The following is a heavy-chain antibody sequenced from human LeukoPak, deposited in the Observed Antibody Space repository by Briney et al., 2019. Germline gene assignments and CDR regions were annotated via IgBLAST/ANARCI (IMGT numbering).Heavy chain of an antibody. Sequence: PSETLSLTCAVYGGSFSGYYWSWVRQPPGNGLEWIGEINHSGSTTYNPSPKSRVTISVDTSKNQFSLKLSSVTAADTAVYYCARGETYYDYVWGSYRPLRYFDYWGQGTLVTVSS. CDR1: GGSFSGYY. V-gene: IGHV4-34*01. CDR3: ARGETYYDYVWGSYRPLRYFDY. CDR2: INHSGST. D-gene: IGHD3-16*02. J-gene: IGHJ4*02.